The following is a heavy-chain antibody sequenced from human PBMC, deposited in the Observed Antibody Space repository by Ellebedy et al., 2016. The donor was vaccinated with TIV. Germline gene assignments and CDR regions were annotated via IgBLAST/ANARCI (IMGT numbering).Heavy chain of an antibody. CDR1: GGSMTRSSYY. J-gene: IGHJ2*01. D-gene: IGHD3-16*02. CDR2: IYYSGST. Sequence: SETLSLTCTVSGGSMTRSSYYWAWIRQPPGKGLEWIGSIYYSGSTYYNPSLKSRVTISVDTSKNQFSLKLSSVTAADTAVYYCARHLLHPNLRLGELSLNWYFDLWGRGTLVTVSS. CDR3: ARHLLHPNLRLGELSLNWYFDL. V-gene: IGHV4-39*01.